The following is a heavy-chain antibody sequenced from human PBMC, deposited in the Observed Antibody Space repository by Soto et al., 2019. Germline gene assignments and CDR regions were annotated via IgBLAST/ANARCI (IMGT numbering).Heavy chain of an antibody. J-gene: IGHJ4*02. CDR3: AKGRYDFSSTYYFDS. D-gene: IGHD3-3*01. CDR1: GLNSDDFA. CDR2: ITWNSRVL. Sequence: SLVLSCVCTGLNSDDFAMHWVRQAPGKGLEWVSGITWNSRVLAYADSVKGRFTISRDNARNSLYLQMDSLRDEDAALYYCAKGRYDFSSTYYFDSWGQGTLVTVSS. V-gene: IGHV3-9*02.